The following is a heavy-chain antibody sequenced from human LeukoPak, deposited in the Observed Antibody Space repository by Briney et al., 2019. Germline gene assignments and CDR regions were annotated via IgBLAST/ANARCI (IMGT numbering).Heavy chain of an antibody. CDR1: GGSISSGGYY. CDR3: ARERLIRTFDI. V-gene: IGHV4-31*03. CDR2: IYYSGST. D-gene: IGHD3-22*01. Sequence: PSQTLCLTCTVSGGSISSGGYYWSWIRQHPGKGLEWIGYIYYSGSTYYNPSLKSRVTVSVDTSKNQFSLKLSSVTAADTAVYYCARERLIRTFDIWGQGTMVTVSS. J-gene: IGHJ3*02.